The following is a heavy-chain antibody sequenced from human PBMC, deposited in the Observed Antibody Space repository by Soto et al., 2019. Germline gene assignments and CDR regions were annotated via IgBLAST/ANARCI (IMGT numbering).Heavy chain of an antibody. Sequence: EVQLVESGGGLVQPGGSLRLSCAASGFTFSSYAMHWVRQAPGKGLEYVSAISSNGGSTYYASSVKGRFTISRDNSKYTLYLQMGSLRAEDMAVYYCARAGSSGLYYYYYMDVWGKGTTVTVSS. D-gene: IGHD6-19*01. CDR1: GFTFSSYA. V-gene: IGHV3-64*01. CDR3: ARAGSSGLYYYYYMDV. J-gene: IGHJ6*03. CDR2: ISSNGGST.